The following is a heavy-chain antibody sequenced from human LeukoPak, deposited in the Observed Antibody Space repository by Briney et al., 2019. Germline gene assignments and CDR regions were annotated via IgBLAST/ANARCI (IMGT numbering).Heavy chain of an antibody. J-gene: IGHJ4*02. Sequence: GGSLRLSCAASGFTFHDYAMHWVRQAPGQGLEWVSGISWDSGNIGYADSVKGRVSISRDNARNSLYLQMNSLRPEDTALYYCAKEPYGSGSLDYWGQGVPVTVSS. CDR1: GFTFHDYA. V-gene: IGHV3-9*01. CDR2: ISWDSGNI. CDR3: AKEPYGSGSLDY. D-gene: IGHD3-10*01.